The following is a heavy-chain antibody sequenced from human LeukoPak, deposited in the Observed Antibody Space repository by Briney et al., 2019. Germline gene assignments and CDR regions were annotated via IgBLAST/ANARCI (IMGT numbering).Heavy chain of an antibody. CDR1: GFTFSSNT. J-gene: IGHJ4*02. CDR3: AKDDHGGSGWRDYFDY. V-gene: IGHV3-23*01. Sequence: GGSLTLTCAASGFTFSSNTISWVRQAPGKGLEWVSAISGSGGSTYYADSVKGRFTISRDNSKNTLYLQMNSLRAEDTAVYYCAKDDHGGSGWRDYFDYWGQGTLVSVSS. D-gene: IGHD6-19*01. CDR2: ISGSGGST.